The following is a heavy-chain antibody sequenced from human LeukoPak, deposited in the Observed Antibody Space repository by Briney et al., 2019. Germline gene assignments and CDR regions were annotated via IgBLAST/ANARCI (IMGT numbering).Heavy chain of an antibody. V-gene: IGHV4-61*01. CDR2: IHYTGSP. Sequence: KPSETLSLTCTVSVRSVSSGNYYWTWIRQPPGKGLEWIGYIHYTGSPNYNPSLKSRVTISVDTSKNQFSLRLTSVTAADTAVYCCARVDTVTTTFDYWGQGTLVTVSP. J-gene: IGHJ4*02. CDR1: VRSVSSGNYY. D-gene: IGHD4-17*01. CDR3: ARVDTVTTTFDY.